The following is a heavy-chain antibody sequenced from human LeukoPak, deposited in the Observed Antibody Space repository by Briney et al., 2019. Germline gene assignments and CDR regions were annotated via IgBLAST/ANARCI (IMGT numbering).Heavy chain of an antibody. Sequence: RASVKVSCKASGYTFTSYDINWVRQATGQGLEWMGWMNPNSSHTGYAQKFQGRVTITRNTAISTAYMELSSLRSEDTAVYYCARGHLQAPVYSSSWYRAYNWFDPWGQGTLVTVSS. V-gene: IGHV1-8*03. CDR1: GYTFTSYD. CDR3: ARGHLQAPVYSSSWYRAYNWFDP. D-gene: IGHD6-13*01. CDR2: MNPNSSHT. J-gene: IGHJ5*02.